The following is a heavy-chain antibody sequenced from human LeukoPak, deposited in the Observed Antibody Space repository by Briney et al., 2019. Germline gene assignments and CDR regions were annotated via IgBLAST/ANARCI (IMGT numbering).Heavy chain of an antibody. Sequence: GGSLRLSCAASGFTFSSYATSWVRQAPGKGLEWVSAISGSGGSTYYADSVKGRFTISRDNSKNTLYLQMNSLRAEDTAVYYCAKGNPFDYYDSSGYPDDAFDIWGQGTMVTVSS. J-gene: IGHJ3*02. V-gene: IGHV3-23*01. CDR2: ISGSGGST. CDR1: GFTFSSYA. D-gene: IGHD3-22*01. CDR3: AKGNPFDYYDSSGYPDDAFDI.